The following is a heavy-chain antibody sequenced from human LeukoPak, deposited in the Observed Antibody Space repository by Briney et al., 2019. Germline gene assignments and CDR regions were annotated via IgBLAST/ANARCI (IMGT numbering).Heavy chain of an antibody. CDR2: ISWNSGSI. J-gene: IGHJ4*02. V-gene: IGHV3-9*03. CDR1: GFTFDDYA. CDR3: TKDRGSRQWLVAPDY. D-gene: IGHD6-19*01. Sequence: GGSLRLSCAPSGFTFDDYAMHWVRQAPGKGLEWVTRISWNSGSIDYAGSVKGRFTISRDNAKNSLYLQMNSLRAEDMALYYCTKDRGSRQWLVAPDYWGQGTLVAVSS.